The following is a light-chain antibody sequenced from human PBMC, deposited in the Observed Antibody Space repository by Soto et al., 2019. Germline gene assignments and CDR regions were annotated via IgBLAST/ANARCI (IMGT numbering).Light chain of an antibody. V-gene: IGKV3-11*01. CDR2: DAS. J-gene: IGKJ1*01. Sequence: EIVLTQSPATLSLSPGERATLSCRASQTVSSYFAWYQQKPGQAPRLLIYDASTRAAGIPARFSGSGSGTDFTLTITTLEPEDFAVYFCQQRANWPPVTFGQGTKV. CDR1: QTVSSY. CDR3: QQRANWPPVT.